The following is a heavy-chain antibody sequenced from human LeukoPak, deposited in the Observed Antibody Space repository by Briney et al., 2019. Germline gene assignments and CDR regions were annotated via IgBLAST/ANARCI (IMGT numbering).Heavy chain of an antibody. CDR3: ARHWSGSCCSDY. CDR1: SDSISSSSYS. D-gene: IGHD2-15*01. J-gene: IGHJ4*02. CDR2: IYYSGST. Sequence: SETLSLTCTVSSDSISSSSYSWGWIRQPPGKGLEWIGSIYYSGSTYYNPSLKSRVTISVDTSRNQFSLKLSSVTAADTAVYYCARHWSGSCCSDYWGQGTLVTVSS. V-gene: IGHV4-39*01.